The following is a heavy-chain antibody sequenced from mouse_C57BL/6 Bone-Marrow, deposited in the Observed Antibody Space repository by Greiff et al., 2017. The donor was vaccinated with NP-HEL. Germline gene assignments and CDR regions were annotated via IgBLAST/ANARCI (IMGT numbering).Heavy chain of an antibody. CDR1: GYTFTSYW. Sequence: VQLQQSGAELVKPGASVKMSCKASGYTFTSYWITWVKQRPGQGLEWIGDIYPGSGSTNYNEKFKSKATLTVDTSSSTAYMQLSSLTSEDSAVYYCASSLNYYGSSLYWYFDVWGTGTTVTVSS. CDR2: IYPGSGST. V-gene: IGHV1-55*01. CDR3: ASSLNYYGSSLYWYFDV. J-gene: IGHJ1*03. D-gene: IGHD1-1*01.